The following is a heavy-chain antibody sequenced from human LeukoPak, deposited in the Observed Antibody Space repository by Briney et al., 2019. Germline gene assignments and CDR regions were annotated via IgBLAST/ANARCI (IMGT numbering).Heavy chain of an antibody. J-gene: IGHJ4*02. D-gene: IGHD3-10*01. CDR1: GFTFSSYS. V-gene: IGHV3-21*01. CDR2: ISSSSSYI. Sequence: GGSLRFSCAASGFTFSSYSMNWVRQAPGKGLEWVSSISSSSSYIYYADSVKGRFTISRDNAKNSLYLQMNSLRAEDTAVYYCARILWFGELLSADDYWGQGTLVTVSS. CDR3: ARILWFGELLSADDY.